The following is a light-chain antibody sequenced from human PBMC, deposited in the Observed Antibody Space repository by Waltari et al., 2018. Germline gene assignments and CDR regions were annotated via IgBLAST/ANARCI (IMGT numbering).Light chain of an antibody. Sequence: QSVLPQPPSVSAAPAQKVTISSSCSSSNLCANHLSWYQQPQVAAPKLRIYHNDERPSGIPDRFSGSKSGTSATLGIAGLQTGDEADYYCGAWDSHLSAGVFGGGTKLTVL. CDR1: SSNLCANH. V-gene: IGLV1-51*01. CDR3: GAWDSHLSAGV. J-gene: IGLJ2*01. CDR2: HND.